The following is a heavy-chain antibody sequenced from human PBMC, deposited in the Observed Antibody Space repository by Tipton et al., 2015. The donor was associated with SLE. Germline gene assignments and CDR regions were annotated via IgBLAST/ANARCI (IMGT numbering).Heavy chain of an antibody. CDR3: ARRPDWGSEVRIPFDY. CDR1: GGSFSGYY. V-gene: IGHV4-34*01. CDR2: INHSGST. D-gene: IGHD7-27*01. Sequence: ETLSLTCAVYGGSFSGYYWSWIRQPPGKGLEWIGEINHSGSTNYNPSLKSRLTISVDTSKNQFSLKLSSVTAADTAVYYCARRPDWGSEVRIPFDYWGQGTLVTVSS. J-gene: IGHJ4*02.